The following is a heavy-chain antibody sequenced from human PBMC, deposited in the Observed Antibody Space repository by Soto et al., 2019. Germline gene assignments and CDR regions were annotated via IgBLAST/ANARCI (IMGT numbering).Heavy chain of an antibody. CDR1: GFTFSSYA. CDR3: ARGFGRLSSAFDI. CDR2: ISYDGSNK. D-gene: IGHD3-16*01. J-gene: IGHJ3*02. Sequence: GGSLRLSCAVSGFTFSSYAVHWVRQAPGKGLEWVGVISYDGSNKYYADSVKGRFTIPRDNSKNTLYLQMNSLRAEDTAVYSCARGFGRLSSAFDIWGPGTMVTVSS. V-gene: IGHV3-30-3*01.